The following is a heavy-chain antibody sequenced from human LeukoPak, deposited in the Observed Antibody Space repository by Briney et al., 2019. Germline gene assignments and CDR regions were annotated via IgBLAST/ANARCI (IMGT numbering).Heavy chain of an antibody. CDR2: IGTAGDT. D-gene: IGHD6-13*01. CDR3: ARVMGMYSSSWPFDY. V-gene: IGHV3-13*01. Sequence: GGSLRLSCAASGFTFSSYDMHWVRQATGKGLEWVSAIGTAGDTYYPGSVKGRFTISRDNAKNSLYLQMNSLRAEDTAVYYCARVMGMYSSSWPFDYWGQGTLVTVSS. CDR1: GFTFSSYD. J-gene: IGHJ4*02.